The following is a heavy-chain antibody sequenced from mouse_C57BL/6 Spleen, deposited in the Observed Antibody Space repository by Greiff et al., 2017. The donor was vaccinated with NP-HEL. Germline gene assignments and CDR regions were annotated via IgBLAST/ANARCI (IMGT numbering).Heavy chain of an antibody. CDR3: APLTTVVARDY. Sequence: QVQLKESGAELARPGASVKMSCKASGYTFTSYTMHWVKQRPGQGLEWIGYINPSSGYTKYNQKFKDKATLTADKSSSTAYMQLSSLTSEDSAVYYCAPLTTVVARDYWGQGTTLTVSS. D-gene: IGHD1-1*01. J-gene: IGHJ2*01. CDR2: INPSSGYT. CDR1: GYTFTSYT. V-gene: IGHV1-4*01.